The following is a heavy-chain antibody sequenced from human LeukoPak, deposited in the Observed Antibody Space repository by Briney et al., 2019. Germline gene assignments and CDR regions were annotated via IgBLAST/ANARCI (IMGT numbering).Heavy chain of an antibody. CDR1: GGTFSSYA. Sequence: GASVKVSCKASGGTFSSYAISWVRQVPGQGLEWMGGIIPIFGTANYAQKFQGRVTITADESTSTAYMELRSLRSDDTAVYYCARDLADDYYDSSGSYYYYGMDVWGQGTTVTVSS. CDR3: ARDLADDYYDSSGSYYYYGMDV. V-gene: IGHV1-69*13. J-gene: IGHJ6*02. D-gene: IGHD3-22*01. CDR2: IIPIFGTA.